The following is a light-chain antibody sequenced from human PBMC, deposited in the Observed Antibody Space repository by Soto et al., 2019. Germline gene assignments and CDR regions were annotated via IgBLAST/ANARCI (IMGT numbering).Light chain of an antibody. V-gene: IGKV3-20*01. CDR1: QSVSSSY. Sequence: EIVLTQSPGTLSLSPGERATLSCRASQSVSSSYLAWYQQKPGQAPRLLIYGTSSRATGIPDRFSGSGSGKDFTPTISRLEPEDFAVHYCQQYGRQYTFGQGTKLEIK. J-gene: IGKJ2*01. CDR2: GTS. CDR3: QQYGRQYT.